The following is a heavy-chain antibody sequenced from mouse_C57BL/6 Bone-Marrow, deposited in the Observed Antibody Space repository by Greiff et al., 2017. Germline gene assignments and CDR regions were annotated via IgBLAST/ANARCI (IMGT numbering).Heavy chain of an antibody. D-gene: IGHD3-3*01. CDR3: AIRGYFDY. CDR1: GFTFSDYG. Sequence: EVMLVESGGGLVKPGGSLKLSCAASGFTFSDYGMHWVRQAPEKGLEWVAYISSGSSSIYYADTVKGRYTISRANAKNTLFLQMTSLRSEDTAMYCCAIRGYFDYWGQGTTLTVSS. CDR2: ISSGSSSI. J-gene: IGHJ2*01. V-gene: IGHV5-17*01.